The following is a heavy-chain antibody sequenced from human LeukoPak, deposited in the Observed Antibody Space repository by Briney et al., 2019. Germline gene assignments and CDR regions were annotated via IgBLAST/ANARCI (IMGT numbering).Heavy chain of an antibody. D-gene: IGHD3-10*01. CDR1: GFTFSSYA. CDR3: ARDQGWFGDHGMDV. J-gene: IGHJ6*02. V-gene: IGHV3-64*01. CDR2: ISSNGGST. Sequence: PGGSLRLSCAASGFTFSSYAMHWVRQAPGKGLEYVSAISSNGGSTYYANSVKGRFTISRDNSKNTLYLQMGSLRAEDMAVYYCARDQGWFGDHGMDVWGQGTTVTVSS.